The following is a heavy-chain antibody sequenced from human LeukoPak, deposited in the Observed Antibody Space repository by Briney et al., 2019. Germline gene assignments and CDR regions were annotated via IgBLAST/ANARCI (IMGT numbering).Heavy chain of an antibody. CDR1: GFTFSSYS. J-gene: IGHJ6*02. CDR2: ISISSNYI. V-gene: IGHV3-21*01. Sequence: TGGSLRLSCAASGFTFSSYSMNWVRQAPGKGLEWVSSISISSNYIYYADSVKGRFNIFRDNAKSSLYLQMNSLRAEDTAVYYCARDYCSGGSCYGATDVWGQGATVTVSS. CDR3: ARDYCSGGSCYGATDV. D-gene: IGHD2-15*01.